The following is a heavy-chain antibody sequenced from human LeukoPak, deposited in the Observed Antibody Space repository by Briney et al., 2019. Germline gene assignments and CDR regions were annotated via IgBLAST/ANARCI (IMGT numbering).Heavy chain of an antibody. CDR2: MNPNSGNT. CDR3: ARDIAYYDFWSGYDLLNYYYYMDV. J-gene: IGHJ6*03. CDR1: GYSFTSYW. V-gene: IGHV1-8*02. D-gene: IGHD3-3*01. Sequence: GESLKISCKGSGYSFTSYWIGWVRQATGQGLEWMGWMNPNSGNTGYAQKFQGRVTMTRNTSISTAYMELSSLRSEDTAVYYCARDIAYYDFWSGYDLLNYYYYMDVWGKGTTVTVSS.